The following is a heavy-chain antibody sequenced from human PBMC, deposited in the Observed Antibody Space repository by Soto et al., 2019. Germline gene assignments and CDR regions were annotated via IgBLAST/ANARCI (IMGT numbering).Heavy chain of an antibody. Sequence: SETLSLTCAVSGDSISSDKWWSWVRQPPGKGLEWIGEIHHSGNSNYNPSLKSRVIISVDKSKNQFSLKLSSVTDADTAVYYCARIGLYDSDDYYYPDYWGQGTLVTVSS. CDR3: ARIGLYDSDDYYYPDY. V-gene: IGHV4-4*02. CDR1: GDSISSDKW. D-gene: IGHD3-22*01. CDR2: IHHSGNS. J-gene: IGHJ4*02.